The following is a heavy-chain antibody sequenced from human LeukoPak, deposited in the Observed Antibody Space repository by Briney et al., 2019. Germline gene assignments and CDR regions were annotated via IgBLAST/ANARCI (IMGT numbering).Heavy chain of an antibody. CDR1: GFTLSSYE. CDR3: ARGPVGGWYLYFDY. D-gene: IGHD6-19*01. J-gene: IGHJ4*02. CDR2: ISRSGTTI. Sequence: GGSLRLSCAASGFTLSSYEMNWVRQAPGKGPVWVSYISRSGTTIYYADSVKGRFTISRDNAKNSLYLQMNSLRAEDRAVYYCARGPVGGWYLYFDYWGQGTLVTVSS. V-gene: IGHV3-48*03.